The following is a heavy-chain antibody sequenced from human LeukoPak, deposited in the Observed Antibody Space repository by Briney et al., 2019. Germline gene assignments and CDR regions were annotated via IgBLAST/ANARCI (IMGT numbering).Heavy chain of an antibody. CDR3: AREVYCTNGVCYSS. D-gene: IGHD2-8*01. CDR1: GFTFSSYS. V-gene: IGHV3-21*01. Sequence: PGGSLRLSCAASGFTFSSYSMNWVRQAPGKGLEWVSSISSSSSYIYYADSVKGRFTISRDNAKNSLYLQMNSLRAEDTAVYYCAREVYCTNGVCYSSWGQGTLVTVPS. J-gene: IGHJ5*02. CDR2: ISSSSSYI.